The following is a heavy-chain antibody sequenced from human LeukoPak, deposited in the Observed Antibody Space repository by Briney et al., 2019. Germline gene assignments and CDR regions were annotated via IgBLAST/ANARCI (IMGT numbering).Heavy chain of an antibody. CDR2: INPNSGGT. Sequence: GASVKVSCKASGYTFTGYYMHWVRQAPGQGLEWMGWINPNSGGTNYAQKFQGRVTMTRDTSISTAYMELSRLRSDDTAVYYCARDMGVATNPWTADYWGQGTLVTVSS. D-gene: IGHD5-24*01. CDR3: ARDMGVATNPWTADY. CDR1: GYTFTGYY. J-gene: IGHJ4*02. V-gene: IGHV1-2*02.